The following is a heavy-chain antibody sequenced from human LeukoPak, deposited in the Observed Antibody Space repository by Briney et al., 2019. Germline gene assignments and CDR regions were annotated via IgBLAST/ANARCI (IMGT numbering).Heavy chain of an antibody. CDR3: ARAKGAGSYSNYYYYGMDV. V-gene: IGHV1-8*01. Sequence: ASVKVSCKASGYTFTSYDINWVRQATGQGLEWMGWMNPNSGNTGYAQKFQGRVTMTRNTSISTAYMELSSLRSEDTVVYYYARAKGAGSYSNYYYYGMDVWGQGTTVTVSS. J-gene: IGHJ6*02. D-gene: IGHD3-10*01. CDR1: GYTFTSYD. CDR2: MNPNSGNT.